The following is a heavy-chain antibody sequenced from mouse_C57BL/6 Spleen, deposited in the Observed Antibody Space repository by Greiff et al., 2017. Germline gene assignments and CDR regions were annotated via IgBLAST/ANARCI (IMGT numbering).Heavy chain of an antibody. Sequence: QVQLQQSGAELVRPGTSVKVSCKASGYAFTNYLIEWVKQRPGQGLEWIGVINPGCGGTNYNEKFKGKATLTADKSSSTAYMQLSSLTSEDAAVEVCAREPSSYDYAMDYWGQGTSVTVSS. CDR1: GYAFTNYL. CDR2: INPGCGGT. D-gene: IGHD1-1*01. CDR3: AREPSSYDYAMDY. J-gene: IGHJ4*01. V-gene: IGHV1-54*01.